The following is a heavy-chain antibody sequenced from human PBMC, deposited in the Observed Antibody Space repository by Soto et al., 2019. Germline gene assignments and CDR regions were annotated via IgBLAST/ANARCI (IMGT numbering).Heavy chain of an antibody. CDR1: VDSVSSNRGA. Sequence: PLQTLSLTCAICVDSVSSNRGAWNWIRQSPSRGLEWLGRTYYRSKWYNDYAVSVKSRITINPDTSKNQFSLQLNSVTPEDTAVYYCARFELFSRRRDYWGQGTLVTVSS. D-gene: IGHD1-7*01. CDR2: TYYRSKWYN. V-gene: IGHV6-1*01. CDR3: ARFELFSRRRDY. J-gene: IGHJ4*02.